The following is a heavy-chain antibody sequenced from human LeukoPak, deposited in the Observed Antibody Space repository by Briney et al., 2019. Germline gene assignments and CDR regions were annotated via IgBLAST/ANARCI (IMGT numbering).Heavy chain of an antibody. CDR3: ARVLYSYGVGPFDY. D-gene: IGHD5-18*01. CDR1: GFTFSSYG. Sequence: GGSLRLSCAASGFTFSSYGMHWVRQAPGKGLEWVAFIRYDGSNKYYADSVKGRFTISRDNSKNTLYLQMNSLRAEDTAVYYCARVLYSYGVGPFDYWGQGTLVTVSS. J-gene: IGHJ4*02. V-gene: IGHV3-30*02. CDR2: IRYDGSNK.